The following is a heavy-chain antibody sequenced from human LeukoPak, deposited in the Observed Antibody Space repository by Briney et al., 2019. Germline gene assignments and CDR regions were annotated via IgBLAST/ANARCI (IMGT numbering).Heavy chain of an antibody. CDR1: GGSISSYY. Sequence: SETLSLTCTVSGGSISSYYWSWIRQPPGKGLEWIGSIYYSGSTYYNPSLKSRVTISVDTSKNQFSLKLSSVTAADTAVYYCARVRCSGGSCPYYYYYYYMDVWGKGTTVTVSS. CDR2: IYYSGST. V-gene: IGHV4-59*12. D-gene: IGHD2-15*01. J-gene: IGHJ6*03. CDR3: ARVRCSGGSCPYYYYYYYMDV.